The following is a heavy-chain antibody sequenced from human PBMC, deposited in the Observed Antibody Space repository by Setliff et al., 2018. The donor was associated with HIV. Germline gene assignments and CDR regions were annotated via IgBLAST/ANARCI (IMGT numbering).Heavy chain of an antibody. V-gene: IGHV4-38-2*02. D-gene: IGHD3-10*01. J-gene: IGHJ5*02. CDR2: IYHDGST. Sequence: SETLSLTCSVSGYSITNGYYWGWIRQPPGKGLEWVGSIYHDGSTYYNPSLRSRVTISADTSKNQFSLKLSSVTAADTAVYYCARYYGSGTYHRWFDPWGQGTPVTVS. CDR1: GYSITNGYY. CDR3: ARYYGSGTYHRWFDP.